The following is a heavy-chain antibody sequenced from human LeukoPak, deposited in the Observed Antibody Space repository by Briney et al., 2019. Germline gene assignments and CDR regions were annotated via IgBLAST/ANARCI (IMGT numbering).Heavy chain of an antibody. V-gene: IGHV3-15*01. Sequence: PGGSLRLSCAASGFTFSNAWMSWVRQAPGKGLEWVGRIKSKTDGGTTDYAAPVKGRFTISRDDSKSTLYLQMNSLKTEDTAVYYCTARERIVVVITFDAFDIWGQGTMVTVSS. CDR3: TARERIVVVITFDAFDI. CDR2: IKSKTDGGTT. D-gene: IGHD3-22*01. J-gene: IGHJ3*02. CDR1: GFTFSNAW.